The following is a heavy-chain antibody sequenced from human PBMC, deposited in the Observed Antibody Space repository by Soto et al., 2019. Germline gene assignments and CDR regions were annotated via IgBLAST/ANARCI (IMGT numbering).Heavy chain of an antibody. V-gene: IGHV3-15*04. CDR3: VIMGWGYFNS. D-gene: IGHD7-27*01. CDR1: GFTLSNTW. CDR2: IASKTDGGSA. Sequence: EVQLVESGGGLVKPGGSLRLCCAASGFTLSNTWMTWVRQAPGKGLEWVGRIASKTDGGSADYGAPVRGRFTISRDDLEDTLHLQMDSLTTEDTAVYYCVIMGWGYFNSWARGTLVTVSS. J-gene: IGHJ4*02.